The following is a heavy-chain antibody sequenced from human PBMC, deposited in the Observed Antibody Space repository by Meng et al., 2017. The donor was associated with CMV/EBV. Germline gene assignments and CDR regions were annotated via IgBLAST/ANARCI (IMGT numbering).Heavy chain of an antibody. D-gene: IGHD6-13*01. CDR1: GFTSRTYW. Sequence: GGSLRLSCVASGFTSRTYWMSWVRQAPGKGLEWVANMNQDGSHKYYVDSVKGRFTISADNAKNSLYLQMSSLRAEDTAVYYCAKVLGYSSSWCDAFDIWGQGTMVTVSS. J-gene: IGHJ3*02. CDR3: AKVLGYSSSWCDAFDI. V-gene: IGHV3-7*03. CDR2: MNQDGSHK.